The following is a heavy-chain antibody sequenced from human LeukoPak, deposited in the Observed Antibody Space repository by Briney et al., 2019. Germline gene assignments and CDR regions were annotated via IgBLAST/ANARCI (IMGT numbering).Heavy chain of an antibody. CDR2: ISAYNHNA. Sequence: ASVKVSCKTSGYSFTNYGISWVRQAPGQGLEWMGWISAYNHNAHYAQGLEGRVTMTSETSARTAYMELRSLRSDDTAVYYCAREFGHCYGDNCFYFFDTWGQGFRVTVSS. V-gene: IGHV1-18*01. CDR3: AREFGHCYGDNCFYFFDT. CDR1: GYSFTNYG. J-gene: IGHJ4*02. D-gene: IGHD4-23*01.